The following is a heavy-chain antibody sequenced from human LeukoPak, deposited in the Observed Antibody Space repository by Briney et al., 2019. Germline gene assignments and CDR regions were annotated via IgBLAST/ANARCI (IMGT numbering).Heavy chain of an antibody. CDR2: INPNSGGT. J-gene: IGHJ3*02. CDR3: ARDGERHDAFDI. V-gene: IGHV1-2*02. CDR1: GYTFTDYY. D-gene: IGHD1-1*01. Sequence: VASVKVSCKASGYTFTDYYILWVRQAPGQGLEWMGWINPNSGGTNYAQKFQGRVTMTTDTSTSTAYMELRSLRSDDTAVYYCARDGERHDAFDIWGQGTMVTVSS.